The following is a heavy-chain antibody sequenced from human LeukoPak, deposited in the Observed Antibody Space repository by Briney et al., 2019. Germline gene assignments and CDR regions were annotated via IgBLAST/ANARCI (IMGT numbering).Heavy chain of an antibody. D-gene: IGHD2-2*01. V-gene: IGHV1-69*04. J-gene: IGHJ3*02. Sequence: GASVKVSRKASGYTFTSYGISWVRQAPGQGLEWMGRIIPILGIANYAQKFQGRVTITADKSTSTAYMELSSLRSEDTAVYYCARDAPAAFDIWGQGTMVTVSS. CDR3: ARDAPAAFDI. CDR2: IIPILGIA. CDR1: GYTFTSYG.